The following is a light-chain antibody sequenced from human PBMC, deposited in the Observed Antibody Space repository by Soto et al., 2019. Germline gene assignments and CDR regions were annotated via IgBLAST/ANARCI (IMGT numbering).Light chain of an antibody. CDR2: GAS. CDR1: QSVSSNY. CDR3: QQYGSSPRT. J-gene: IGKJ1*01. V-gene: IGKV3-20*01. Sequence: IVLTQYPGPLSLSPGERATLSCRASQSVSSNYLAWYQQKPGQAPKLLIYGASSGDTGIPDRFSGSGSGTDFTLTISRLEPEDVKVDYCQQYGSSPRTFGQGTKVDI.